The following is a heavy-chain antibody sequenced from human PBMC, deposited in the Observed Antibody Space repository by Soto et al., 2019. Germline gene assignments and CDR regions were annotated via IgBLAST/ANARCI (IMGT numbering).Heavy chain of an antibody. CDR1: GFTFSTYS. J-gene: IGHJ4*02. D-gene: IGHD3-22*01. V-gene: IGHV3-48*02. CDR2: ISSSSTTI. Sequence: EVQLVESGGGLVQPGGSLRLSCAASGFTFSTYSMNWVRQAPGKGLEWVSYISSSSTTIYYADSVKGRFTISRDSAKNSLYLQMNSLRDEDTAVYYCARDSPYYDSSGYYPDYWGQGTLVTVSS. CDR3: ARDSPYYDSSGYYPDY.